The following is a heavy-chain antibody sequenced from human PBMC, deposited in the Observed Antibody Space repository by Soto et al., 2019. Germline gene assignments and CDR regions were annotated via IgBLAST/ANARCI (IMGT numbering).Heavy chain of an antibody. D-gene: IGHD2-8*01. J-gene: IGHJ4*02. CDR3: ARDPDGRNGATYYFDY. CDR1: GGSISSTNW. CDR2: IYHSGST. V-gene: IGHV4-4*02. Sequence: PSETLSLTCAVSGGSISSTNWWSWVRQPPGKGLEWIGEIYHSGSTNYNPSLKSRVTISVDKSKNQFSLKLSSVTAADTAVYYCARDPDGRNGATYYFDYWGQGTLVTSPQ.